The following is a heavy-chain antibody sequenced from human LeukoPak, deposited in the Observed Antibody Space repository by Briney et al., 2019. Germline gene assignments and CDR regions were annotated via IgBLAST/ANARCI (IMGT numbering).Heavy chain of an antibody. CDR2: IIPIFGTA. CDR3: ARVGSYCGGDCYSGYYYYGMDV. J-gene: IGHJ6*02. D-gene: IGHD2-21*02. CDR1: GGTFSSYA. Sequence: EASVKVSCKASGGTFSSYAISWVQQAPGQGLEWMGGIIPIFGTANYAQKFQGRVTITADESTSTAYMELSSLRSEDTAVYYCARVGSYCGGDCYSGYYYYGMDVWGQGTTVTVSS. V-gene: IGHV1-69*13.